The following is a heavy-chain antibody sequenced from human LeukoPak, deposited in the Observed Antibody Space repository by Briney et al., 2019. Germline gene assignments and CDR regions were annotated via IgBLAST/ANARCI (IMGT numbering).Heavy chain of an antibody. CDR2: IYYSGST. J-gene: IGHJ5*02. CDR1: GGSISSYY. V-gene: IGHV4-59*01. Sequence: PSETLSLTCTASGGSISSYYWSWIRQPPGKGLEWIGYIYYSGSTNYNPSLKSRVTISVDTSKNQFSLKLSSVTAADTAVYYCARDDNYDSSGRGFDPWGQGTLVTVSS. CDR3: ARDDNYDSSGRGFDP. D-gene: IGHD3-22*01.